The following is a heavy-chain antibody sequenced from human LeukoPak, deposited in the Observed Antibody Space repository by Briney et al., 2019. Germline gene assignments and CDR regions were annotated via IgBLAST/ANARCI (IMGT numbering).Heavy chain of an antibody. D-gene: IGHD2-2*01. J-gene: IGHJ5*02. CDR2: ISAYNGNT. Sequence: ASVKVSCKASGYTFTSYGISWVRQAPGQGLEWMGWISAYNGNTNYAQKFQGRVTMTEDTSTDTAYMELSSLRSEDTAVYYCATDHCSSTSCNTNWFDPWGQGTLVTVSS. CDR1: GYTFTSYG. CDR3: ATDHCSSTSCNTNWFDP. V-gene: IGHV1-18*01.